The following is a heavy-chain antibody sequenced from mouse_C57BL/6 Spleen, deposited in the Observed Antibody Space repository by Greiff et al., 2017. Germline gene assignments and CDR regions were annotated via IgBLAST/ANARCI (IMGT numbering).Heavy chain of an antibody. D-gene: IGHD1-2*01. V-gene: IGHV1-59*01. Sequence: QVQLQQPGAELVRPGTSVKLSCKASGYTFTSYWMHWVKQRPGPGLEWIGVIDPSDSYTKYNQKFKGKATLTVDTTSSTAYMQLSSLTSEDSAVYYCASDGPWGQGTLVTVSA. CDR2: IDPSDSYT. CDR1: GYTFTSYW. CDR3: ASDGP. J-gene: IGHJ3*01.